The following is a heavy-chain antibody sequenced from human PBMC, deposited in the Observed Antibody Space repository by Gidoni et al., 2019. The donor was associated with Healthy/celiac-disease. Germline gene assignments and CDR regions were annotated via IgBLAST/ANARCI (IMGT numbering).Heavy chain of an antibody. V-gene: IGHV4-39*01. Sequence: QLQLQESGPGLVHPSETLSLTCTVSGGSISSSSYYWGWILQPPGKGLEWIGSSYYSGSTYYNPSLKSRVTISVETSKNQFSLKLSSVTAADTAVYYCARHPYSSSGPFDYWGQGTLVNVSS. D-gene: IGHD6-6*01. CDR1: GGSISSSSYY. CDR3: ARHPYSSSGPFDY. CDR2: SYYSGST. J-gene: IGHJ4*02.